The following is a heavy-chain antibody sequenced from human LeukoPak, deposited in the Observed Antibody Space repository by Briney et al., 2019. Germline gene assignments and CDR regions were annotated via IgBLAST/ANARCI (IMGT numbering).Heavy chain of an antibody. V-gene: IGHV3-7*01. J-gene: IGHJ3*02. CDR2: IKQDGSEK. CDR3: ASPDGVPAAHDAFDI. Sequence: PGGSLRLSCAASGFTFSSYWMSWVRQAPGKGLEWVANIKQDGSEKYYVDSVKGRFTISRDNAKNSLYLQMDSLRAEDTAVYYCASPDGVPAAHDAFDIWGQGTMVTVSS. D-gene: IGHD2-2*01. CDR1: GFTFSSYW.